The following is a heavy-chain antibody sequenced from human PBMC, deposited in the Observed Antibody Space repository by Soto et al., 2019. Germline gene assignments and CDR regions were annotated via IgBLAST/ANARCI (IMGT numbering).Heavy chain of an antibody. V-gene: IGHV3-23*01. D-gene: IGHD3-10*01. CDR3: AKDRGQALLWFGESWAIDY. J-gene: IGHJ4*02. CDR1: GFTFSSYA. Sequence: HPGGSLRLSCAASGFTFSSYAMSWVRQAPGKGLEWVSAISGSGGSTYYADSVKGRFTISRDNSKNTLYLQMNSLRAEDTAVYYCAKDRGQALLWFGESWAIDYWGQGTLVTVSS. CDR2: ISGSGGST.